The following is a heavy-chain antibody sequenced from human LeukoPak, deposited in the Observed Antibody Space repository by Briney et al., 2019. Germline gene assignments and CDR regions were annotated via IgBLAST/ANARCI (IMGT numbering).Heavy chain of an antibody. CDR1: GGSISSHY. CDR2: IYYSGST. J-gene: IGHJ4*02. D-gene: IGHD3-22*01. CDR3: ARGSPYYYDSSGYYSPRLDY. Sequence: SETLSLTCTVSGGSISSHYWSWIRQPPGKGLEWIGYIYYSGSTNYNPPLKSRVTISVDTSKNQFSLKLSSVTAADTAVYYCARGSPYYYDSSGYYSPRLDYWGQGTLVTVSS. V-gene: IGHV4-59*11.